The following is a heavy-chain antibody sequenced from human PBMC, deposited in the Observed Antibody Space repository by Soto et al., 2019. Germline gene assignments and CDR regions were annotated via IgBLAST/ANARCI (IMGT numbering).Heavy chain of an antibody. V-gene: IGHV3-48*02. CDR1: GFTFSSYS. Sequence: GGSLRLSCAASGFTFSSYSMNWVRQAPGKGLEWVSYISSSSTIYYADSVKGRFTISRDNAKNSLYLQMKSLRDEDTAVYYCARPPGTYSNYNLDYWGQGTRVTVSS. J-gene: IGHJ4*02. CDR2: ISSSSTI. CDR3: ARPPGTYSNYNLDY. D-gene: IGHD4-4*01.